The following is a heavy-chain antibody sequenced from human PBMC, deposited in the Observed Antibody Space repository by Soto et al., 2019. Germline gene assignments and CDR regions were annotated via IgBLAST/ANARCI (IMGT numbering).Heavy chain of an antibody. D-gene: IGHD3-3*01. J-gene: IGHJ6*02. Sequence: GASVKVSCKASGYTFTGYYIHWVRQAPGQGLEWMGGIIPIFGRANYAQKFQGRVTITADESTSTAYMEPSSLRSEDTAVYYCAREFWSGPRYYYYGMDVWGQGTTVTVSS. CDR1: GYTFTGYY. V-gene: IGHV1-69*13. CDR2: IIPIFGRA. CDR3: AREFWSGPRYYYYGMDV.